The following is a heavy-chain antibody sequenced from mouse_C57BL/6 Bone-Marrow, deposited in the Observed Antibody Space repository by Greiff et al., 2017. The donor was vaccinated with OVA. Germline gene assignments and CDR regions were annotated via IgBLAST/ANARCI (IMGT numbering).Heavy chain of an antibody. D-gene: IGHD1-1*01. J-gene: IGHJ1*03. V-gene: IGHV5-15*01. Sequence: EVKLVESGGGLVQPGGSLKLSCAASGFTFSDYGMAWVRQAPRKGPEWVAFISNLAYSIYYADTVTGRFTISRENAKNTLYLEMSSLRSEDTAMYYCARRGLYYGSSYGYFDVWGTGTTVTVSS. CDR1: GFTFSDYG. CDR2: ISNLAYSI. CDR3: ARRGLYYGSSYGYFDV.